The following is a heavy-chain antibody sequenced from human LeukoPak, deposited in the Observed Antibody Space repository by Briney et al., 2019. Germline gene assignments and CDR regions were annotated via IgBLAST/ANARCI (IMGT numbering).Heavy chain of an antibody. CDR1: GFTFSSYA. CDR2: IGSRDSDT. Sequence: GGSLRLSCAASGFTFSSYAMSWVRQAPGKGLEWVSAIGSRDSDTYYTDSVQGRFTISRDNSKNTLYLQMNSLRAEDTAVYYCAKDRDLLGSYFDYWGQGTLVTVSS. J-gene: IGHJ4*02. D-gene: IGHD3-16*01. V-gene: IGHV3-23*01. CDR3: AKDRDLLGSYFDY.